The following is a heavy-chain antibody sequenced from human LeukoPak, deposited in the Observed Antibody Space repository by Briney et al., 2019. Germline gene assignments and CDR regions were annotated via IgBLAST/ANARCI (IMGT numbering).Heavy chain of an antibody. V-gene: IGHV1-69*05. CDR1: GGTFSSYA. CDR3: ARGAAAPSENWFDP. CDR2: TIPIFGTA. D-gene: IGHD2-2*01. Sequence: SVKVSCKASGGTFSSYAISWVRQAPGQGLEWMGGTIPIFGTANYAQKFQGRATITTDESTSTAYMELSSLRSEDTAVYYCARGAAAPSENWFDPWGQGTLVTVSS. J-gene: IGHJ5*02.